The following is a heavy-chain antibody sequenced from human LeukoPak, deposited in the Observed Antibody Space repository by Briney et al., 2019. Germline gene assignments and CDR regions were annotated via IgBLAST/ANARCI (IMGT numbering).Heavy chain of an antibody. J-gene: IGHJ5*02. V-gene: IGHV1-69*10. CDR1: GGTFINYA. D-gene: IGHD2-2*02. CDR2: IIPMFGIA. CDR3: ARDRRYCSSTSCYSVWSWFDP. Sequence: GAAVKVSFKGCGGTFINYAMSWVRQARGQGGEGMGRIIPMFGIANYVQKFQGRVTIPADQSTGTAYMELSRLRSEDTAVYYCARDRRYCSSTSCYSVWSWFDPWGQGTLVTVSS.